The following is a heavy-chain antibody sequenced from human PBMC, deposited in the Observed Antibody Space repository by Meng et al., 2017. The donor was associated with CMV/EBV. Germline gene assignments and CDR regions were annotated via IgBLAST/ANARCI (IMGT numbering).Heavy chain of an antibody. CDR2: IYTSGST. J-gene: IGHJ4*02. CDR1: GGSISSYY. V-gene: IGHV4-4*07. Sequence: VPLHESGPGLANPSEPLSLTFTVSGGSISSYYWSWIRQPAGKGLEWIGRIYTSGSTNYNPSLKSRVTMSVDTSKNQFSLKLSSVTAADTAVYYCARGGLYYYDSSGHFDYWGQGTLVTVSS. CDR3: ARGGLYYYDSSGHFDY. D-gene: IGHD3-22*01.